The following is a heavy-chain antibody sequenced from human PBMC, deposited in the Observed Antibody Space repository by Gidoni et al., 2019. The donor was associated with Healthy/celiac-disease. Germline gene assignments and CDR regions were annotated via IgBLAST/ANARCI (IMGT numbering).Heavy chain of an antibody. CDR1: GGSISSYY. J-gene: IGHJ6*03. CDR3: ARAKPGFGELLYYYYMDV. V-gene: IGHV4-4*07. D-gene: IGHD3-10*01. Sequence: QVQLQESGPGLVKPSETLSLTCTVSGGSISSYYWSWIRQPAGKGLEWIGRIYTSGSTNYNPSLKSRVTMSVDTSKNQFSLKLSSVTAAGTAVYYCARAKPGFGELLYYYYMDVWGKGTTVTVSS. CDR2: IYTSGST.